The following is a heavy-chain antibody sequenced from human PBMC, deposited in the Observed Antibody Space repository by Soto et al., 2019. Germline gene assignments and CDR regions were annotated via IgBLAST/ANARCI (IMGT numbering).Heavy chain of an antibody. V-gene: IGHV3-23*01. CDR2: ISGSGGST. Sequence: GGSLILSCAASGFTFRSYSMSWVRQAPGKGLEWVSAISGSGGSTYYADSVKGRFTISRDNSKNTLYLQMNSLRAEDTAVYYCAKDGIQLWYNWFDPWGQGTLVTVSS. D-gene: IGHD5-18*01. J-gene: IGHJ5*02. CDR3: AKDGIQLWYNWFDP. CDR1: GFTFRSYS.